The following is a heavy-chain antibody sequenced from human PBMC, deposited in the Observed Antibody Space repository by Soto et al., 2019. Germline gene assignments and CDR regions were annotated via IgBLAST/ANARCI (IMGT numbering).Heavy chain of an antibody. CDR1: GGSISSYY. V-gene: IGHV4-59*01. CDR2: IYYSGST. CDR3: ARAHSGSYSHFDY. D-gene: IGHD1-26*01. Sequence: QVQLQESGPGLVKPSETLSLTCTVSGGSISSYYWSWIRQPPGKGLEWIGYIYYSGSTNYNPSLNSRGTISVDTSKNQFSLKLSSVTAADTAVYYCARAHSGSYSHFDYWGQGTLVTVSS. J-gene: IGHJ4*02.